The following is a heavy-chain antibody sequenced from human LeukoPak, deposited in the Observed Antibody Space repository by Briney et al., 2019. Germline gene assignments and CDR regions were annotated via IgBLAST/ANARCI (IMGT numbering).Heavy chain of an antibody. J-gene: IGHJ5*02. CDR1: GFTFSSYA. D-gene: IGHD3-22*01. CDR2: ISGSGGST. V-gene: IGHV3-23*01. Sequence: PGGSLRLSCAASGFTFSSYAMSWVRQAPGKGLEWVSAISGSGGSTYYADSVKGRFTISRDNSKNTLYLQMNSLRAEDTAVYYCAKDTTYYYDSSGYPLGQGTLVTVSS. CDR3: AKDTTYYYDSSGYP.